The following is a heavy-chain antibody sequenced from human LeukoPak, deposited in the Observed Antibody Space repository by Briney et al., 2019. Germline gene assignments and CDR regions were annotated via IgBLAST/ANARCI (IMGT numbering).Heavy chain of an antibody. CDR3: ARDGEYCTNGVCYRHLFDY. J-gene: IGHJ4*02. CDR2: IYTSGST. Sequence: PSETLSLTRTVSGGSISSGSYYWSWIRQPAGKGLEWIGRIYTSGSTNYNPSLKSRVTISVDTSKKKFSLKLSSVTAADTAVYYCARDGEYCTNGVCYRHLFDYWGQGTLVTVSS. CDR1: GGSISSGSYY. D-gene: IGHD2-8*01. V-gene: IGHV4-61*02.